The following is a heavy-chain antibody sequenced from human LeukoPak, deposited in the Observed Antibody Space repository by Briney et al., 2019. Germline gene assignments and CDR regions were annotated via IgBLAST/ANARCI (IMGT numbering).Heavy chain of an antibody. D-gene: IGHD3-10*01. CDR3: GTGSGSYSPDF. CDR1: GYTFTSYY. Sequence: ASVKVSCKASGYTFTSYYMHWVGQAPGQGPEWMGWITPNSDGTNYAQKFQGRVTITRNTSISPAYMELSSLRSDDTSVYYCGTGSGSYSPDFWGQGTLVTVSS. V-gene: IGHV1-2*02. CDR2: ITPNSDGT. J-gene: IGHJ4*02.